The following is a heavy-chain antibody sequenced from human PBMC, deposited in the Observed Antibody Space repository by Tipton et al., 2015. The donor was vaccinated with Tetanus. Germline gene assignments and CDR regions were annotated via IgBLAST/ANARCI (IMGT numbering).Heavy chain of an antibody. V-gene: IGHV4-31*03. CDR1: GGSISSYY. J-gene: IGHJ5*02. CDR3: ARDRHYCRGGNCYQDWFDP. D-gene: IGHD2-15*01. Sequence: TLSLTCTVSGGSISSYYGGWIRQPPGKGLEWIAYIYHSGSTYYNPSLRSRLSISVDTSKNQFSLRLSSVTAADTAVYYCARDRHYCRGGNCYQDWFDPWGQGTLVTVSS. CDR2: IYHSGST.